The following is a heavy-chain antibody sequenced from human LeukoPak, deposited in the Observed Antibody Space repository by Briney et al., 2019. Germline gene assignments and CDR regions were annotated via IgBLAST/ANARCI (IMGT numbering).Heavy chain of an antibody. J-gene: IGHJ5*02. Sequence: SETLSLTCTVSGGSISSSSYYWSWIRQPPGKGLEWIGEINHSGSTNYNPSLKSRVTISVDTSKNQFSLKLSSVTAADTAVYYCARAFGDSGSYRIWFDPWGQGTLVTVSS. D-gene: IGHD1-26*01. CDR1: GGSISSSSYY. CDR2: INHSGST. CDR3: ARAFGDSGSYRIWFDP. V-gene: IGHV4-39*07.